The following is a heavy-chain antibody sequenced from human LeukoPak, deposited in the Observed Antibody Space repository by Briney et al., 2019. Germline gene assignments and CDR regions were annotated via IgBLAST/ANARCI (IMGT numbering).Heavy chain of an antibody. Sequence: PGGSLRLSCAASGFTFSDYYMSWIRQAPGKGLEWVSYISSSGSAIYYADSVKGRFTISRDNAKNSLYLQMNSLRAEDTAVYYCARDQTYYDFWSGYPDAFDIWGQGTMVTASS. CDR3: ARDQTYYDFWSGYPDAFDI. CDR2: ISSSGSAI. D-gene: IGHD3-3*01. V-gene: IGHV3-11*04. J-gene: IGHJ3*02. CDR1: GFTFSDYY.